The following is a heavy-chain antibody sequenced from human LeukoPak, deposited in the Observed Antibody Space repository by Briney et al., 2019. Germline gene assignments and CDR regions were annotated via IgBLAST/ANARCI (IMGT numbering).Heavy chain of an antibody. J-gene: IGHJ4*02. V-gene: IGHV3-64D*06. CDR2: ISSNGGST. Sequence: GGSLRLSCSASGFTFSSYAMHWVRQAPGKGLEYVSAISSNGGSTYYADSVNGRFTISRDNSKNTLYLQMSSLRAEDTAVYYCARESSSGYDPGYWGQGTLVTVSS. D-gene: IGHD3-22*01. CDR1: GFTFSSYA. CDR3: ARESSSGYDPGY.